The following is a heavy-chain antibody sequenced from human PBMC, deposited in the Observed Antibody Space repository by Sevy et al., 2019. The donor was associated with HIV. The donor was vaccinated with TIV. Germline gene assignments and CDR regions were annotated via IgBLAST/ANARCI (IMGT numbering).Heavy chain of an antibody. CDR3: AKDRCTGDVCESYYYALDI. J-gene: IGHJ6*02. Sequence: GGSLRLSCTASGFTFSDYYMSWIRQAPGKGLEWVAVISKDGRTKYYAESVKGRFTISRDNSKNTLNLQMNSLRAEDTAVFYCAKDRCTGDVCESYYYALDIWGQGTTVTVSS. D-gene: IGHD2-8*02. V-gene: IGHV3-30*18. CDR2: ISKDGRTK. CDR1: GFTFSDYY.